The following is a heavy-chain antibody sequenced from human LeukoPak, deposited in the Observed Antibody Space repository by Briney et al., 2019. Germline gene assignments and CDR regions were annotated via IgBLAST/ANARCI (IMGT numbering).Heavy chain of an antibody. CDR2: IKQDGSEK. J-gene: IGHJ3*02. CDR1: GFTFSSYW. CDR3: ARDRGYYYEIPGGIDI. Sequence: PGGSLRLSCAASGFTFSSYWMSWVRQAPGKGLEWVANIKQDGSEKYYVDSVKGRFTISRDNAKNSLYLQMNSLRAEDTAVYYCARDRGYYYEIPGGIDIWGQGTMVTDSS. V-gene: IGHV3-7*01. D-gene: IGHD3-22*01.